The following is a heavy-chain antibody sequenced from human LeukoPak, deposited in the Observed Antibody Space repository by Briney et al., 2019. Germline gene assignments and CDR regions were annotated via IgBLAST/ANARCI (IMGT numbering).Heavy chain of an antibody. V-gene: IGHV1-46*01. J-gene: IGHJ4*02. CDR1: GYTFTSNY. CDR3: ARDFPDSAVGDYFDY. CDR2: ISPSGGST. Sequence: ASVKVSCKAFGYTFTSNYMHWVRQAPGQGPEWMGVISPSGGSTTYAQKFQGRVTLTRDMSTSTDYLELSSLRSEDTAVYYCARDFPDSAVGDYFDYWGQGTLVTVSS. D-gene: IGHD3-16*01.